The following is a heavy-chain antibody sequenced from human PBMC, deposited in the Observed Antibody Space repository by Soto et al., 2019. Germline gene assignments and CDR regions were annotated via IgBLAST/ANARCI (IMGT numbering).Heavy chain of an antibody. CDR2: ISTYNGNT. CDR3: ARRLSGAYWGDGWAWWGVDG. V-gene: IGHV1-18*01. J-gene: IGHJ6*02. CDR1: GYTFTTYD. Sequence: ASVKVSCKASGYTFTTYDISWVRQAPGQGLEWMGRISTYNGNTNYPQSLQGRLTMTTDTSTTTAYMELRSLRPDDPAVYYCARRLSGAYWGDGWAWWGVDGWGQGTRVSVSS. D-gene: IGHD2-21*02.